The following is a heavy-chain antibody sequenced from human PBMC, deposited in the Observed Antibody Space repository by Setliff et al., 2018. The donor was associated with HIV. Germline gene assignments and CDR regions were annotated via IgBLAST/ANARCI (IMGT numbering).Heavy chain of an antibody. V-gene: IGHV4-38-2*01. D-gene: IGHD3-10*02. CDR2: IYDGGTT. CDR1: GYSINNIHY. Sequence: SETLSLTCDVSGYSINNIHYWGWIRQPPGKGLECLGNIYDGGTTYHNPSLKGRVTISIDTSKAQFSLKLISVTAADAAVYYCVRRDVSFLFGQFDSWGQGILVTVS. CDR3: VRRDVSFLFGQFDS. J-gene: IGHJ4*02.